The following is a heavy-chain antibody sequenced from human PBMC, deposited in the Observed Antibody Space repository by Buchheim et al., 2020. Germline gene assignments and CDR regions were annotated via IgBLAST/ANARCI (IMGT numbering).Heavy chain of an antibody. D-gene: IGHD6-13*01. CDR3: ARGRRNYSRGWFDP. J-gene: IGHJ5*01. V-gene: IGHV4-59*01. Sequence: QVQLQESGPGLVKPSETLSLTCSVSGDSLNSYYWSWIRQPPGKELEWIGYIFYSGSTYYRPSLRSRAFISVDTSRNQFSLRLRSVTAADTAVYYCARGRRNYSRGWFDPWGQGT. CDR2: IFYSGST. CDR1: GDSLNSYY.